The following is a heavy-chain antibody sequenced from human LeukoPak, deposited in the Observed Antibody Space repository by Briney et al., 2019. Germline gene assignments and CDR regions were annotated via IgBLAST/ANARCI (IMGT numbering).Heavy chain of an antibody. J-gene: IGHJ4*02. D-gene: IGHD5-12*01. V-gene: IGHV3-72*01. CDR1: GFTFSDHY. CDR3: TRAPISSTPYYFAY. Sequence: PGRSLRLSCAASGFTFSDHYMDWVRQAPGKGLEWVCPIRNKANSYTTEYAASVKGRFTVSRDDSKNSLFLQMLSLKTEDTAMYYCTRAPISSTPYYFAYWGQGALATVSS. CDR2: IRNKANSYTT.